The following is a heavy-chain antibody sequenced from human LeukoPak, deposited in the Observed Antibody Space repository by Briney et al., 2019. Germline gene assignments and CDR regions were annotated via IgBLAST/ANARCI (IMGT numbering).Heavy chain of an antibody. Sequence: IIYPRYSDTRYSPSFQGQLPISADKSISTAYLQWSSLKASDTAMYYCARPATVTTRWAFDIWGQGTMVTVSS. CDR2: IYPRYSDT. D-gene: IGHD4-11*01. V-gene: IGHV5-51*01. CDR3: ARPATVTTRWAFDI. J-gene: IGHJ3*02.